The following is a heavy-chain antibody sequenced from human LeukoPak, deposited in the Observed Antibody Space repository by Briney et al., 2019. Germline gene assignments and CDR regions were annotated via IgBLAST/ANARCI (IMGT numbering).Heavy chain of an antibody. CDR3: AKGLTYWAAGTKCFDP. CDR2: ISGSGGNT. Sequence: GGSLRLSCAASGFTFSSYAMSWVRQAPGKGLEWVSAISGSGGNTYYADSVKGRFTISRDNSKNTLYLQMNSLRAEDTAVYYCAKGLTYWAAGTKCFDPWGQGTLVTVSS. J-gene: IGHJ5*02. V-gene: IGHV3-23*01. D-gene: IGHD6-13*01. CDR1: GFTFSSYA.